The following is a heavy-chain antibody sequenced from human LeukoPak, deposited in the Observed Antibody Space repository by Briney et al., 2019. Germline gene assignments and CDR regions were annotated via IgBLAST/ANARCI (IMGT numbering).Heavy chain of an antibody. J-gene: IGHJ4*02. CDR2: ISGSGDST. Sequence: AGSLRLSCAASAFTFSSYAMGWVRQAPGKGLEWVSAISGSGDSTYYADSVKGRFTISRDNSKNTLYLQMNSLRAEGTAVYYCASKWFGELLSDYWGQGTLVTVSS. CDR1: AFTFSSYA. CDR3: ASKWFGELLSDY. V-gene: IGHV3-23*01. D-gene: IGHD3-10*01.